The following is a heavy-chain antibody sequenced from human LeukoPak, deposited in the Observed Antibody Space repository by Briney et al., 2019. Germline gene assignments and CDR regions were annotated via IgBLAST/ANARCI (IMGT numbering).Heavy chain of an antibody. CDR3: ARASRRYDILTGSAGGY. J-gene: IGHJ4*02. CDR1: GYTFTGYY. CDR2: INPNSGGT. V-gene: IGHV1-2*02. Sequence: ASVKVSCKASGYTFTGYYMHWVRQAPGQGLEWMGWINPNSGGTNYAQKFQGRVTMTRDTSISTAYMELSRLRSDDTAVYYCARASRRYDILTGSAGGYWGQGTLVTVSS. D-gene: IGHD3-9*01.